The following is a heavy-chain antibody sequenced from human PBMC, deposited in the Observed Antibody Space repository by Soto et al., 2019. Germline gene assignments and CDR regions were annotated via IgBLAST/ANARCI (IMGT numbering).Heavy chain of an antibody. CDR2: IKSKTDGGTT. CDR1: GFTFSNAW. CDR3: TTGHSVVVPGARSRVAFDY. D-gene: IGHD2-2*01. Sequence: EVQLVESGGGLVKPGGSLRLSCAASGFTFSNAWMSWVRQAPGKGLEWVGRIKSKTDGGTTDYAAPVKGRFTITRDDLKNTPHLQMNSLKTEDTAVYYCTTGHSVVVPGARSRVAFDYWGQGTLVTVSS. J-gene: IGHJ4*02. V-gene: IGHV3-15*01.